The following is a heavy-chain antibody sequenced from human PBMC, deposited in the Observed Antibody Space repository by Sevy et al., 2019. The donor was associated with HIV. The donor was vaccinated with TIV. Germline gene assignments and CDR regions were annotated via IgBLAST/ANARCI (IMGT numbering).Heavy chain of an antibody. V-gene: IGHV1-8*01. Sequence: ASVKVSCKASGYTFTSYDINWVRQATGQGLEWMGWMNPNTDNTDYAQKFQGRVTMTRNTSISTAYMGLSSLRSEDTAVYYCARGRLTGIGFDYWGQGTLVTVSS. CDR1: GYTFTSYD. CDR2: MNPNTDNT. J-gene: IGHJ4*02. D-gene: IGHD7-27*01. CDR3: ARGRLTGIGFDY.